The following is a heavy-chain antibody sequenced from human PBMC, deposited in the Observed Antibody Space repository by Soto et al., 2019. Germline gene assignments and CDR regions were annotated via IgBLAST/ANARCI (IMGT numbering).Heavy chain of an antibody. V-gene: IGHV3-73*01. D-gene: IGHD4-17*01. CDR3: SRPEFMYYGRSPDDY. CDR2: IKSKADSYAT. CDR1: GFTFSDSA. J-gene: IGHJ4*02. Sequence: EVQLVESGGGLVQPGGSLKLSCAASGFTFSDSAIHWVRQASGKGLEWVGRIKSKADSYATAYAASLKGRFTISRDDSYNMAYLQMNSLTTEDTAVYFCSRPEFMYYGRSPDDYWGQGTLVTVSS.